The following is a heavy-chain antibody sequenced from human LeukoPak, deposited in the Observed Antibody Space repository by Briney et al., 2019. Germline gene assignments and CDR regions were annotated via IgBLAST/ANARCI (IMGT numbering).Heavy chain of an antibody. CDR1: GFTFSSYG. CDR3: AREEHYRRYFAL. J-gene: IGHJ2*01. Sequence: GGSLRLSCAASGFTFSSYGMHWVRQAPGKGLEWVAFIRYDGSNKYYADSVKGRFTISRDNSKNTLYLQMNSLRAEDTAVYFCAREEHYRRYFALWGRGTLVTVSS. V-gene: IGHV3-30*02. CDR2: IRYDGSNK. D-gene: IGHD3-16*02.